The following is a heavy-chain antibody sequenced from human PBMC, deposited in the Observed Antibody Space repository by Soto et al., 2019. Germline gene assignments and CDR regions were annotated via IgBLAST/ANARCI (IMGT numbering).Heavy chain of an antibody. Sequence: RASVKVSCKASGYTFTDYDLHWVRQAPGQGLELMGWINPKNGATIYAQKFQGRVTMTRDTSISTAYMELSRLRSDDTAVYSCARVYYDSSGYLDYRGQGTLVTVSS. CDR1: GYTFTDYD. D-gene: IGHD3-22*01. J-gene: IGHJ4*02. V-gene: IGHV1-2*02. CDR2: INPKNGAT. CDR3: ARVYYDSSGYLDY.